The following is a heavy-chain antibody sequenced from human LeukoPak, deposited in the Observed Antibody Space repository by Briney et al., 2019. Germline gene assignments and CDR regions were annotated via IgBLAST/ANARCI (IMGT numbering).Heavy chain of an antibody. CDR3: ARDAPTGRTKFEH. J-gene: IGHJ1*01. CDR2: VNSEGSRT. V-gene: IGHV3-74*01. D-gene: IGHD1-14*01. Sequence: GGSLRLSCAAPGINIRSNWMHWVRQAPGTGLVWVARVNSEGSRTTCADSVKGRFTISRDNAKNILYLQMHGLRAEDTAVYYCARDAPTGRTKFEHWGQGTLVTVSS. CDR1: GINIRSNW.